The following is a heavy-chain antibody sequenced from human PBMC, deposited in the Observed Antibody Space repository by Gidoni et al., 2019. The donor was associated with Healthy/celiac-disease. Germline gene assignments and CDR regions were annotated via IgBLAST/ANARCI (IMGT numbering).Heavy chain of an antibody. CDR3: ATLGRDYDILTGYSRGAPDY. CDR2: INHSGST. Sequence: QVQLQPWGAGLLKPSETLSLTCAVYGGSFSGYYWSWIRQPPGKGLEWIGEINHSGSTNYNPSLKSRVTISVDTSKNYFSLKLSSVSAADTAVYYCATLGRDYDILTGYSRGAPDYWGQGTLVTVSS. D-gene: IGHD3-9*01. V-gene: IGHV4-34*01. CDR1: GGSFSGYY. J-gene: IGHJ4*02.